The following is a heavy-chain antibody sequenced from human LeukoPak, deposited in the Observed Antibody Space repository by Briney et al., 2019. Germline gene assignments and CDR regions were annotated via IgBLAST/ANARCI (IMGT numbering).Heavy chain of an antibody. CDR2: IYYSGST. Sequence: SETLSLTCTVSGGSISSGGYYWSWIRQHPGTGLEWIGYIYYSGSTYYNPSLKNRVTISVDTSKNQFSLKLSSVTAADTAVYYCARIISSEMATISGFYFDYWGQGTLVTVSS. CDR1: GGSISSGGYY. CDR3: ARIISSEMATISGFYFDY. V-gene: IGHV4-31*03. D-gene: IGHD5-24*01. J-gene: IGHJ4*02.